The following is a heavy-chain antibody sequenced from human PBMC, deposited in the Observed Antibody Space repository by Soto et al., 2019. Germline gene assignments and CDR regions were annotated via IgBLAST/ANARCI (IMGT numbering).Heavy chain of an antibody. CDR1: GYTFTTYD. Sequence: QVQLVQSGAEVKKPGASVKVSCKASGYTFTTYDIIWVRQAPGQGLEWMGWISTYNGNTKYAHNVQDRVTMTKDTTASTAYIELRSLRFDDTALYYSAREIGDPDAFDIWGQGTMVTVSS. CDR2: ISTYNGNT. V-gene: IGHV1-18*01. D-gene: IGHD3-10*01. CDR3: AREIGDPDAFDI. J-gene: IGHJ3*02.